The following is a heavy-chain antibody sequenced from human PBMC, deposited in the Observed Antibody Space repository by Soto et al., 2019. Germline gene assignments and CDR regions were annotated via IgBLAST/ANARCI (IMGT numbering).Heavy chain of an antibody. CDR1: GFTFSSYG. V-gene: IGHV3-30*18. CDR2: ISYDGSNK. D-gene: IGHD3-22*01. CDR3: AKDEYDDSSGYYGY. Sequence: GGSLRLSCAASGFTFSSYGMHWVRQAPGKGLEWVAVISYDGSNKYYADSVKGRFTISRDNSKNTLYLQMNSLRAEDTAVYYCAKDEYDDSSGYYGYWGQGTLVTVSS. J-gene: IGHJ4*02.